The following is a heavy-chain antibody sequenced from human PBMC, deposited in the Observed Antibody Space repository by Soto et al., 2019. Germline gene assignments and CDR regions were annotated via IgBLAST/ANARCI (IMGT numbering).Heavy chain of an antibody. D-gene: IGHD3-10*01. J-gene: IGHJ4*02. CDR1: GGSISSYY. CDR2: IYYSGST. V-gene: IGHV4-59*01. Sequence: QVQLQESGPGLVKPSETLSLTCTVSGGSISSYYWSWIRQPPGKGLEWIGYIYYSGSTNYNPSLKSRVTISVDTSKNQFSLKLSSVTAADTAVYYCARDNGSPRVLYYFDYWGQGTLVTVSS. CDR3: ARDNGSPRVLYYFDY.